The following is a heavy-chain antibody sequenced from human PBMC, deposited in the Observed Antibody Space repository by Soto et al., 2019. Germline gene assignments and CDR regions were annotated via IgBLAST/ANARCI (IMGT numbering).Heavy chain of an antibody. CDR3: AKSLSAIPGDS. D-gene: IGHD2-2*01. V-gene: IGHV3-7*05. CDR1: GFTLGTFW. J-gene: IGHJ4*02. Sequence: EVQLVESGGGLVQSGGSLGLSCAASGFTLGTFWMSWFPRGPGKGPEWVANIKQDGSEKYYVDSVKGRFTISRDNAKNSLYLQMTSLRAEDTAVYHCAKSLSAIPGDSWGQGTLVTVSS. CDR2: IKQDGSEK.